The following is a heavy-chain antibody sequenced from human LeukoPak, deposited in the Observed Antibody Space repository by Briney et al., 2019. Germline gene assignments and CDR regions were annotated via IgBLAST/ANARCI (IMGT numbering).Heavy chain of an antibody. V-gene: IGHV4-4*07. CDR2: IYTSGST. CDR3: ARLIYSSGWYSDY. D-gene: IGHD6-19*01. J-gene: IGHJ4*02. Sequence: PSETLSLTCTVSGGSISSYYWSWIRQPAGQGLEWIGRIYTSGSTSYNPSLKSRVTMSVDTSKNQFSLKLSSVTAADTAVYYCARLIYSSGWYSDYWDQGTLVTVSS. CDR1: GGSISSYY.